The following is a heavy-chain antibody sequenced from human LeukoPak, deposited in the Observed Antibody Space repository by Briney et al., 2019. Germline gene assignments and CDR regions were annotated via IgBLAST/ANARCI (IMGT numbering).Heavy chain of an antibody. V-gene: IGHV4-59*12. D-gene: IGHD2-2*01. CDR1: GGSISNYF. CDR3: ARKRVFVVVPAARGSFDY. Sequence: SETLSLTCTVSGGSISNYFWSWIRQPPGKGLEWIGHMYYSGSSKYNPSLKSRVTMSIDTAKNQFSLKLSSVTAADTAVYYCARKRVFVVVPAARGSFDYCGQGTLVTVSS. J-gene: IGHJ4*02. CDR2: MYYSGSS.